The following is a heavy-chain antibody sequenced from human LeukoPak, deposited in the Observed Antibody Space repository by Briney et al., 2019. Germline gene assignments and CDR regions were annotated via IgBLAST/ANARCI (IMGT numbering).Heavy chain of an antibody. CDR3: ARDAAYCSGGICYSNAFDI. CDR1: GFSVSRNY. V-gene: IGHV3-66*01. CDR2: IYSDEKT. D-gene: IGHD2-15*01. Sequence: GGSLRLSCAASGFSVSRNYMSWVRQTPGKGLEWVSVIYSDEKTYYADSVKGRFTISRDNSKNTLYVQMNRLRAGDTAVYYCARDAAYCSGGICYSNAFDIWGQGTMVTVSS. J-gene: IGHJ3*02.